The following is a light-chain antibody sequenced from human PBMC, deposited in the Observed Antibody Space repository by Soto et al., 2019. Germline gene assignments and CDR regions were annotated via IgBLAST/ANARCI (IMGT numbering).Light chain of an antibody. J-gene: IGKJ5*01. CDR1: QSISSK. V-gene: IGKV3-15*01. Sequence: EIVMTQSPATLSVSPGERATLSCRASQSISSKLGWYQQRPGQAPRLLIYGASTRATGIPARFSGSGSGTEFPIQLSRLQSEDSAVYYCQQYNSWTTITFGQGTRLEI. CDR2: GAS. CDR3: QQYNSWTTIT.